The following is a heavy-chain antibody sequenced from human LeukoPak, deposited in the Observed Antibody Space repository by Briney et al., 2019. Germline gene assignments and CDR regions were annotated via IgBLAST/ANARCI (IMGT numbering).Heavy chain of an antibody. J-gene: IGHJ4*02. CDR2: IYTSGST. CDR3: ARESGYYYDTSGYTFDY. D-gene: IGHD3-22*01. Sequence: PSETLSLTCTVSGGSISNYYWSWIRQSPGKGLEWIGRIYTSGSTNYNPSPKSRVSMSVDTSKNQSSPRLRSVTAADTAVYYCARESGYYYDTSGYTFDYWGQGILVSVSS. V-gene: IGHV4-4*07. CDR1: GGSISNYY.